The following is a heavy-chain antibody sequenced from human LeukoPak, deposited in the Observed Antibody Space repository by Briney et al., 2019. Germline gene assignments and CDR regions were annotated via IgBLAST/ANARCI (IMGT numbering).Heavy chain of an antibody. CDR1: GGPISSYY. V-gene: IGHV4-59*01. D-gene: IGHD4/OR15-4a*01. CDR3: ARDRDYIIDY. J-gene: IGHJ4*02. Sequence: SETLSLTCTVSGGPISSYYWNWIRQPPGKGLEWIGYIYYSGSTNYNPSLKSRVTISVDMSKNQFSLKLSSVTAADTAVYYCARDRDYIIDYWGQGTLVTVSS. CDR2: IYYSGST.